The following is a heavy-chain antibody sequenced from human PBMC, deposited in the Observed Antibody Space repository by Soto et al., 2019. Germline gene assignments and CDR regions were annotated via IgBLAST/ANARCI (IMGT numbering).Heavy chain of an antibody. CDR1: GGTFSSYA. V-gene: IGHV1-69*06. Sequence: QVQLVQSGAEVKKPGSSVKVSCKASGGTFSSYAISWVRQAPGQGLEWMGGIIPISGTANYAQKFQGRVTITADKSTSTAYMELSSLRSEDTAVYYCARSTAAAGYYYYYYGMDVWGQGTTVTVSS. J-gene: IGHJ6*02. D-gene: IGHD6-13*01. CDR3: ARSTAAAGYYYYYYGMDV. CDR2: IIPISGTA.